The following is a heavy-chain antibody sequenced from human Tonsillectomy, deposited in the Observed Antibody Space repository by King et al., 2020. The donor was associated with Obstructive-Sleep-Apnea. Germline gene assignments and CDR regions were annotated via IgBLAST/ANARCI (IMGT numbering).Heavy chain of an antibody. D-gene: IGHD6-19*01. J-gene: IGHJ1*01. CDR1: GFTFDDYA. CDR3: ARTYSSGWDEYFQD. CDR2: SNWNSVGI. Sequence: EVHLAESGGGLVQPGRSLRISCVASGFTFDDYAMHWGRQVPGKGLEWGAGSNWNSVGIHYADFVKGRFTISRDNAKNSLYLQMNSLTTEDTALYYCARTYSSGWDEYFQDWGQGTLVTVSS. V-gene: IGHV3-9*01.